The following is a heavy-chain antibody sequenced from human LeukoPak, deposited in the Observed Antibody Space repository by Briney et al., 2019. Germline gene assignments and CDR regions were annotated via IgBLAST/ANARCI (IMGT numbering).Heavy chain of an antibody. Sequence: QPGGSLRLSCSASGFSFSSYGMHWVRQAPGKGLEHVSAISSNGGSTYYADSVKGRVTISRDNSKDTVYLQMSSLRTEDTAVYYCVKAHSSSSYYFEYWGQGTLVTVST. CDR2: ISSNGGST. V-gene: IGHV3-64D*06. CDR3: VKAHSSSSYYFEY. D-gene: IGHD6-6*01. J-gene: IGHJ4*02. CDR1: GFSFSSYG.